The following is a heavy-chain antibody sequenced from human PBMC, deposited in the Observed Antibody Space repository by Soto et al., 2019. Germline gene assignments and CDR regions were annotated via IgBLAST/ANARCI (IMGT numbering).Heavy chain of an antibody. CDR1: GGSISSYY. J-gene: IGHJ1*01. V-gene: IGHV4-59*01. CDR2: IYYSGST. CDR3: ERGWGGYFQH. Sequence: SETLSLTCTVSGGSISSYYWSWIRQPPGKGLEWIGYIYYSGSTNYNPSLKSRVTISVDTSKNQFSLKLSSVTAADTAVYYCERGWGGYFQHWGQGTLVTVSS. D-gene: IGHD7-27*01.